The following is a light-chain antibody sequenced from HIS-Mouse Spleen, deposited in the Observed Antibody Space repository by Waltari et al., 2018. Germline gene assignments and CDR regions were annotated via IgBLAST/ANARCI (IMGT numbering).Light chain of an antibody. Sequence: SYELTQPPSGSVSPGQTARITCSGDALPKQYAYWYQQKPGQAPVLVIYKDSERPLGIPERFSGSSSGTTVTLTISGVQAEDEADYYCQSADSSGTYVFGTGTKVTVL. J-gene: IGLJ1*01. V-gene: IGLV3-25*03. CDR3: QSADSSGTYV. CDR2: KDS. CDR1: ALPKQY.